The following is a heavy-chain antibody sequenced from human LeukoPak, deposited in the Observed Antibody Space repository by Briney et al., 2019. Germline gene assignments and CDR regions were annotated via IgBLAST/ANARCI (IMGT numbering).Heavy chain of an antibody. V-gene: IGHV4-4*07. CDR2: IYSSGNT. CDR3: ARDRGYCNGGSCYGWFDP. CDR1: GGSISSYY. Sequence: PSETLSLTCTVSGGSISSYYWNWIRQPAGKGLDWIGRIYSSGNTNYNASLKSRVTMSVDTSKNQFSLKLTSLTAADTAVYYCARDRGYCNGGSCYGWFDPWGQGTLVTVSS. D-gene: IGHD2-15*01. J-gene: IGHJ5*02.